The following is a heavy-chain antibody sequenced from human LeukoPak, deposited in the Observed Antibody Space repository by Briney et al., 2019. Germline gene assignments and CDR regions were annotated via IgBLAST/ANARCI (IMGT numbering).Heavy chain of an antibody. Sequence: SETLSLTCNVSGGSIRSGDHYWGWIRQPPGKGLEWIGRIYYRGSTYYNPSLKSRVTISVDTSKNQFSLKLSSVTAADTAVYYCARAAASIVGAADYWGQGTLVTVSS. CDR3: ARAAASIVGAADY. V-gene: IGHV4-39*01. CDR1: GGSIRSGDHY. J-gene: IGHJ4*02. CDR2: IYYRGST. D-gene: IGHD1-26*01.